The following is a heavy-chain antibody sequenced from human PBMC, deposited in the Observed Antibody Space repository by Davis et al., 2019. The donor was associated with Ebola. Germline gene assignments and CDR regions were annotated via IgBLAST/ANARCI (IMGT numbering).Heavy chain of an antibody. CDR1: GFTFSSYG. D-gene: IGHD1-1*01. CDR3: AKVTGTSGY. CDR2: ISSDGSNK. Sequence: GESLKISCAASGFTFSSYGMHWVRQAPGTGLEWVAVISSDGSNKYYADSLKGRFPISRDNSKNTLYLQMNSLRAEDTAVYYCAKVTGTSGYWGQGTLVTVSS. V-gene: IGHV3-30*18. J-gene: IGHJ4*02.